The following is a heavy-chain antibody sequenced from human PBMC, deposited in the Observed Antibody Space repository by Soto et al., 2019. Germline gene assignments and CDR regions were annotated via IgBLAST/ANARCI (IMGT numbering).Heavy chain of an antibody. CDR2: INPKSGGT. V-gene: IGHV1-2*04. CDR1: GYSFTDYH. CDR3: ARGDSTDCSNWLSAFFKHHAMDG. Sequence: ASVKGSCPGSGYSFTDYHIHWVRQAPGQGLEWLGRINPKSGGTSTAQKFQGWVTMTTDTSISTASMELTRLTYDETATYHCARGDSTDCSNWLSAFFKHHAMDGCGPGTKV. D-gene: IGHD3-9*01. J-gene: IGHJ6*02.